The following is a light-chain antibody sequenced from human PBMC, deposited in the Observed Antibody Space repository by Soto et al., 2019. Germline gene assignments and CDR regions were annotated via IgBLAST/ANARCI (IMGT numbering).Light chain of an antibody. CDR2: KTS. V-gene: IGKV1-5*03. J-gene: IGKJ2*01. Sequence: DIQMTQSPSTLSASVGDRVTIACRASQTISSWVAWYQQKPGKAPRLLIYKTSSLESGVPSRFSGSGSGTEFTLTISGLQPDDFASYYCEQRSIWPLYTFGQGTKVDIK. CDR3: EQRSIWPLYT. CDR1: QTISSW.